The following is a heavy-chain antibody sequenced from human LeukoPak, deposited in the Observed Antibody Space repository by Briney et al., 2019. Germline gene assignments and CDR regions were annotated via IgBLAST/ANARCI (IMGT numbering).Heavy chain of an antibody. D-gene: IGHD4-11*01. CDR3: ARGGQKYSNSGYYYYYYMDV. V-gene: IGHV3-11*01. CDR1: GFTFSDYY. J-gene: IGHJ6*03. Sequence: GGSLRLSCAASGFTFSDYYMSWIRQAPGKGLEWVSYISSSGSTIYYADSVKGRFTISRDNTKNSLYLQMNSLRAEDTAVYYCARGGQKYSNSGYYYYYYMDVWGKGTTVTVSS. CDR2: ISSSGSTI.